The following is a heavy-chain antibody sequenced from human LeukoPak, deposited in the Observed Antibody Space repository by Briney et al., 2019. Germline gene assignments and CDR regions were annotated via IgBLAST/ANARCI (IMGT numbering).Heavy chain of an antibody. CDR1: GCRFTSYW. V-gene: IGHV5-51*01. J-gene: IGHJ4*02. D-gene: IGHD3-3*01. Sequence: GASLKISCKGSGCRFTSYWIGWVRQLPGKGLEGMGIIYPGDSDTRYSPSFQGQVTISADKSISTAYLQWSSLKASDTAMYYCARRSSTIFGVVTKAHFDYWGQGTLVTVSS. CDR3: ARRSSTIFGVVTKAHFDY. CDR2: IYPGDSDT.